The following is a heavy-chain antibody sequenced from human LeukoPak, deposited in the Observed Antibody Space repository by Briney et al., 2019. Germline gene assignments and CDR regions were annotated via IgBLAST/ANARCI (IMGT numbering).Heavy chain of an antibody. V-gene: IGHV4-34*03. D-gene: IGHD3-16*01. J-gene: IGHJ4*02. Sequence: KPSETLSLTCAVYGGSFSGYYWSWIRQPPGKVLEWRGSIYHRGSTYYNPSLKSRAPISVDTSKNQFSLPLSSVPAAATAVYSCSFGGSSTIWGQGTLVTVSS. CDR2: IYHRGST. CDR1: GGSFSGYY. CDR3: SFGGSSTI.